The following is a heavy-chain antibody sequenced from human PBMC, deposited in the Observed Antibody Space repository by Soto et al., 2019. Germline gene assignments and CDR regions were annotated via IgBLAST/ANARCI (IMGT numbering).Heavy chain of an antibody. CDR1: GGSISSYY. CDR3: ARHGVEYCSGGSCYDY. Sequence: PSETLSLTCPVSGGSISSYYWSWIRQPPGKGLEWIGYIYSSGSTNYNPSIKSRVSISVDTSKNQFSLNLSSVTAADTAVYYCARHGVEYCSGGSCYDYWGQGTLVTVS. CDR2: IYSSGST. V-gene: IGHV4-59*08. D-gene: IGHD2-15*01. J-gene: IGHJ4*02.